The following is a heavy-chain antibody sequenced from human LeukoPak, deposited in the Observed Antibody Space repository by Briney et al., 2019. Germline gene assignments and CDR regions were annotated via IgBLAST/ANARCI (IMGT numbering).Heavy chain of an antibody. CDR1: GFTFSGSW. V-gene: IGHV3-7*01. Sequence: GGSLRLSCAASGFTFSGSWMTWVRQAPGKGLEWVANINKEGSEKYYLDSVKGRFTISRDNTKNSLYLQINSLRAEDTAVYFCARDQRASPAPADYWGQGTLVTVSS. J-gene: IGHJ4*02. CDR2: INKEGSEK. CDR3: ARDQRASPAPADY.